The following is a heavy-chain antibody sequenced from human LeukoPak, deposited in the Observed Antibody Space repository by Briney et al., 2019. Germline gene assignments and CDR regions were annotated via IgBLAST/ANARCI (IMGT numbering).Heavy chain of an antibody. D-gene: IGHD2-15*01. J-gene: IGHJ6*03. V-gene: IGHV1-69*13. CDR1: GGTFSSYA. CDR3: ARLIGSGVYYYMDV. Sequence: PSVKVSCKASGGTFSSYAISWVRQAPGQGLEWMGGIIPIFGTANYAQKFQGGVTITADESTSTAYMELSSLRSEDTAVYYCARLIGSGVYYYMDVWGKGTTVTVSS. CDR2: IIPIFGTA.